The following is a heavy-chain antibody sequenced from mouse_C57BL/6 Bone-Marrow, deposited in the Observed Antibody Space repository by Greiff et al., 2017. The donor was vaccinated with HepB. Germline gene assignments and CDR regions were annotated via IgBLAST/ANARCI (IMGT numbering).Heavy chain of an antibody. V-gene: IGHV5-9-1*02. D-gene: IGHD1-1*01. CDR1: GFTFSSYA. J-gene: IGHJ1*03. Sequence: EVQLVDSGEGLVKPGGSLKLSCAASGFTFSSYAMSWVRQTPEKRLEWVAYISSGGDYIYYADTVKGRFTISRDNARNTLYLQMSSLKSEDTAMYYCTRVGTTVVYWYFDVWGTGTTVTVSS. CDR3: TRVGTTVVYWYFDV. CDR2: ISSGGDYI.